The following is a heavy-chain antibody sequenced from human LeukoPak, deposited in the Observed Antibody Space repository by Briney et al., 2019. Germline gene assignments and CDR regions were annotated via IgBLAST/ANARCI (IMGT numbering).Heavy chain of an antibody. CDR1: GYTFTGYY. CDR2: INPNTGGT. CDR3: ARSDSSSWYGGDFDY. V-gene: IGHV1-2*02. D-gene: IGHD6-13*01. J-gene: IGHJ4*02. Sequence: ASVKVSCKASGYTFTGYYMHWVRQAPGQGLERMGWINPNTGGTNYAQKFQGRVTMTRDTSISTAYMELSRLRSDDTAMYYCARSDSSSWYGGDFDYWGQGTLVTVSS.